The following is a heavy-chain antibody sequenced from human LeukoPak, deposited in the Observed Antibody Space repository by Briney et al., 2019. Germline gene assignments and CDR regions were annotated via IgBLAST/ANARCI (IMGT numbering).Heavy chain of an antibody. J-gene: IGHJ4*02. CDR1: GYTFTGYY. V-gene: IGHV1-69*13. CDR2: IIPIFGTA. CDR3: ATNDYGGNLFDY. D-gene: IGHD4-23*01. Sequence: PGASVKVSCTASGYTFTGYYMHWVRQAPGQGLEWMGGIIPIFGTANYAQKFQGRVTITADESTSTAYMELSSLRSEDTAVYYCATNDYGGNLFDYWGQGTLVTVSS.